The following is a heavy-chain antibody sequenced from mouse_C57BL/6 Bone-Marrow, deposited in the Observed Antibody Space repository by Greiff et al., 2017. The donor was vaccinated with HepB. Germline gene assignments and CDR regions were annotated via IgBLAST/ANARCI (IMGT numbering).Heavy chain of an antibody. Sequence: EVKVVESGGGLVQPGRSLKLSCAASGFTFSDYYMYWVRQTPEKRLEWVAYISNGGGSTYYPDTVKGRFTISIDNAKNTLYLQMSRLKSEDTAMYYCARRITTVWYFDVWGTGTTVTVSS. CDR2: ISNGGGST. J-gene: IGHJ1*03. D-gene: IGHD1-1*01. V-gene: IGHV5-12*01. CDR1: GFTFSDYY. CDR3: ARRITTVWYFDV.